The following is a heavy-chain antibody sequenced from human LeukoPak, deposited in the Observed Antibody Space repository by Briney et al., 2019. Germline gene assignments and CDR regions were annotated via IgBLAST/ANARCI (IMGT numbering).Heavy chain of an antibody. Sequence: PGGSLRLSCVVSGFTFSSYWMHWVRQAPGKGLVWVSRINSDGSSTSYADSVKGRFTISRDNAKNTLYLQMNSLRAEDTAVYYCARCEAYDSSGYYSRDFDYWGQGTLVTVSS. CDR3: ARCEAYDSSGYYSRDFDY. J-gene: IGHJ4*02. D-gene: IGHD3-22*01. CDR1: GFTFSSYW. CDR2: INSDGSST. V-gene: IGHV3-74*01.